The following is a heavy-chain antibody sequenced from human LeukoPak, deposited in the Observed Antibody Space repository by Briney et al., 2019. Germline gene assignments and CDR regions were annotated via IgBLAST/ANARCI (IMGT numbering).Heavy chain of an antibody. CDR3: ARGGAARPDY. V-gene: IGHV3-48*01. D-gene: IGHD6-6*01. Sequence: PGGSLRLSCAASGFTFSSYSMNWVRQAPGKGLERVSYISSSNSNINYADSVKGRFTISRDNAKNSLYLQMNSLRAEDTAVYYCARGGAARPDYWGQGTMVTVSS. J-gene: IGHJ4*02. CDR2: ISSSNSNI. CDR1: GFTFSSYS.